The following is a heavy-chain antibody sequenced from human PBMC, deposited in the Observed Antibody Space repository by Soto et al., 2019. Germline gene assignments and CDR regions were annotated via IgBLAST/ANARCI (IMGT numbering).Heavy chain of an antibody. V-gene: IGHV3-7*04. CDR2: IKQDGGET. J-gene: IGHJ4*02. Sequence: EVQLVESGGTLVHLGGSLRLSCTASGVTFSNYWMTWVRQAPGKGLEWVAPIKQDGGETYHEDSVKGRLTISRANTKNSLFLEMNSLRAEDTAVDYCARDQGRDIRRANYYDYWGQGTLVTVSP. CDR1: GVTFSNYW. D-gene: IGHD2-15*01. CDR3: ARDQGRDIRRANYYDY.